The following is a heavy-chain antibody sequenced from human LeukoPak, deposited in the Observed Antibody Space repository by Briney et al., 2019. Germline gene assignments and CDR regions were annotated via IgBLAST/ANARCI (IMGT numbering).Heavy chain of an antibody. V-gene: IGHV3-30*18. J-gene: IGHJ4*02. CDR2: ISYDGSNK. CDR3: AKGIAVAPHFDY. D-gene: IGHD6-19*01. Sequence: GVSLRLSCAASGFTFSSYGMHWVRQAPGKGLEWVAVISYDGSNKYYADSVKGRFTISRDNSKNTLYLQMNSLRAEDTAVYYCAKGIAVAPHFDYWGQGTLVTVSS. CDR1: GFTFSSYG.